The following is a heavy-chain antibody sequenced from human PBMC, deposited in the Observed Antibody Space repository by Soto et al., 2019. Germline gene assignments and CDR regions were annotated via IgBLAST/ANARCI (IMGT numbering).Heavy chain of an antibody. CDR2: ISGSGGST. CDR1: GFTFSSYA. J-gene: IGHJ4*02. D-gene: IGHD3-22*01. V-gene: IGHV3-23*01. Sequence: EVQLLESGGGLVQPGGSLRLSCAASGFTFSSYAMSWVRQAPGKGLEWVSAISGSGGSTYYADSVKGRFTISRDNSKNTLYLQINSLRAEDTAVYYCAKDHTMIVVVIIDYWGQGTLVTVSS. CDR3: AKDHTMIVVVIIDY.